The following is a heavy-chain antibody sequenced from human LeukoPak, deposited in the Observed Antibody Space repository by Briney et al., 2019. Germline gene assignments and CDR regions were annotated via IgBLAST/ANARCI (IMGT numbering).Heavy chain of an antibody. V-gene: IGHV1-8*01. CDR2: MNPNSGNT. D-gene: IGHD6-13*01. CDR1: GYTFTSYD. Sequence: ASVKVSCKASGYTFTSYDINWVRQATGQGLEWMGWMNPNSGNTGYAQKFQGRVTMTRNTSISTAYMELSSLRSEVTAVYYCARGALIAAATMNWFDPWGQGTLVTVSS. CDR3: ARGALIAAATMNWFDP. J-gene: IGHJ5*02.